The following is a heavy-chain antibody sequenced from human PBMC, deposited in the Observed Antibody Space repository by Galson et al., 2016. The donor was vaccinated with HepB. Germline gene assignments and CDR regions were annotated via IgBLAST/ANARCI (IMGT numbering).Heavy chain of an antibody. V-gene: IGHV3-33*01. CDR2: IWYDGSNR. J-gene: IGHJ5*02. CDR1: GFTFSSYG. Sequence: SLRLSCAASGFTFSSYGMHWVRQAPGKGLEWVALIWYDGSNRFYADSVKGRFTISRDNSKSTVFLQMNSLRGEDTAVYYCARGNYDSPGYFFDNWFDPWGQGTLVTVSS. D-gene: IGHD3-22*01. CDR3: ARGNYDSPGYFFDNWFDP.